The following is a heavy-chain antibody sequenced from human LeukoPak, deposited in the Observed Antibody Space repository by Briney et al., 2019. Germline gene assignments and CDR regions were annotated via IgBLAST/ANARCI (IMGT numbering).Heavy chain of an antibody. J-gene: IGHJ4*02. V-gene: IGHV3-33*01. CDR2: IWYDGSDK. CDR3: ARHSSGSYYTY. Sequence: GGSLRLSCAASGFTLSNYGMHWVRQAPGKGLEWVAVIWYDGSDKYYADSVKGRFTISRDNAKNSLYLQLNSLRVEDTAMYYCARHSSGSYYTYWGQGTLVTVSS. CDR1: GFTLSNYG. D-gene: IGHD3-10*01.